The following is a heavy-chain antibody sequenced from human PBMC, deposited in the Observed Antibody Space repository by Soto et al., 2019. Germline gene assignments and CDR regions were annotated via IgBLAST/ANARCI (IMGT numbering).Heavy chain of an antibody. Sequence: QVQLVQSGAEVKKPGTSVKVSCEVSGGTFSNYAITWVRQAPGPGLEWLGGAIPVYGSTNYAQKFQGRVTITAGESATTTFMELSSLRSDDTAVYYCARRGVANSRDAFDIWGQGTLVTVS. CDR3: ARRGVANSRDAFDI. CDR2: AIPVYGST. CDR1: GGTFSNYA. D-gene: IGHD1-26*01. J-gene: IGHJ3*02. V-gene: IGHV1-69*01.